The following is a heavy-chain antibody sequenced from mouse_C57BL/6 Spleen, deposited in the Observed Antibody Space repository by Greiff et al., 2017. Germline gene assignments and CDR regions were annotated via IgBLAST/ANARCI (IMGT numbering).Heavy chain of an antibody. D-gene: IGHD1-1*01. Sequence: VQLQQSGPGLAKPSQTLSLTCSVTGYSITSDYWNWIRKFPGNKLEYMGYISYSGSTYYNPSLKSRISITRDTSKNQYYLQLNSVTTEDTATYYCSKGITTVVADYFDYWGQGTTLTVSS. CDR2: ISYSGST. J-gene: IGHJ2*01. CDR3: SKGITTVVADYFDY. CDR1: GYSITSDY. V-gene: IGHV3-8*01.